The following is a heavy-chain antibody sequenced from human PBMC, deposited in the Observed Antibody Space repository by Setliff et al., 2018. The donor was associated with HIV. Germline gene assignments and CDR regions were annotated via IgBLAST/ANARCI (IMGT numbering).Heavy chain of an antibody. CDR2: VFYSGST. D-gene: IGHD6-13*01. CDR3: ARVEYSSSSGAFDI. J-gene: IGHJ3*02. Sequence: PSETLSLTCAVSGVTFSSNNYYWGWIRQPPGKGLEWIGTVFYSGSTSYSPPLKSRVTISVDTSKNQFSPKLSSVTAADTAVYYCARVEYSSSSGAFDIWGQGTMVTVSS. V-gene: IGHV4-39*07. CDR1: GVTFSSNNYY.